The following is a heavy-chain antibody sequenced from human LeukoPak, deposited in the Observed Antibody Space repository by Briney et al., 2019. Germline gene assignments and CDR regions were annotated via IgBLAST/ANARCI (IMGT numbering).Heavy chain of an antibody. J-gene: IGHJ4*02. CDR1: GFTFSTYW. CDR2: ISPDGTST. V-gene: IGHV3-74*01. Sequence: GGSLRLSCAASGFTFSTYWMHWVRQAPGKGLVWVSRISPDGTSTSYADSVKGRFTISRDNAKNTLSLQMDSLRADDTAVYYCATGVYDSSGITDYWGQGTLVTVFS. CDR3: ATGVYDSSGITDY. D-gene: IGHD3-22*01.